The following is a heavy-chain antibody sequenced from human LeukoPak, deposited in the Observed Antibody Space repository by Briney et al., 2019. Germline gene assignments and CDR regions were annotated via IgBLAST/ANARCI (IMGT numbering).Heavy chain of an antibody. CDR2: VKPYNGDT. V-gene: IGHV1-2*02. CDR1: GHSFTAYY. D-gene: IGHD3-10*01. Sequence: ASVKVSCKTSGHSFTAYYMHWVRQAPGQGLEWLGYVKPYNGDTKIAQKFLGRVTLTRDTSVTTAYMELDRLTSDDTAVYYCARIEGSASTWYDWGQGTLVTVSS. J-gene: IGHJ4*02. CDR3: ARIEGSASTWYD.